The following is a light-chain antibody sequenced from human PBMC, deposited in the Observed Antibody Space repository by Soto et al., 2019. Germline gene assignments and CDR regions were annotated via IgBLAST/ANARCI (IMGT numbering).Light chain of an antibody. J-gene: IGKJ1*01. CDR3: QQTYTTPRT. CDR2: AAS. V-gene: IGKV1-39*01. CDR1: QSISSY. Sequence: DIQMTPSPSSLSASVGDRVTITCRASQSISSYLNWYQQKLGKAPKLLIYAASNLQSGVPSRFSGSGSMTDFTLTISSLQPKDFATYYCQQTYTTPRTFGHGTKVEIK.